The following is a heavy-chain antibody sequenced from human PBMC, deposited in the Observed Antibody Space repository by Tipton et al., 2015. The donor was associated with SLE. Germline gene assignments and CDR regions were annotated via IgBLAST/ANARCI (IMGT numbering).Heavy chain of an antibody. D-gene: IGHD6-6*01. V-gene: IGHV4-39*07. J-gene: IGHJ4*02. CDR2: IYYSGST. CDR3: ARARVEYSSSDFDY. Sequence: TLSLTCTVSGGSMSSSSYYWGWIRQPPGKGLEWIGSIYYSGSTYYNPSLKSRVTISVDTSKNQFSLKLSSVTAADTAVYYCARARVEYSSSDFDYWGQGTLITVSS. CDR1: GGSMSSSSYY.